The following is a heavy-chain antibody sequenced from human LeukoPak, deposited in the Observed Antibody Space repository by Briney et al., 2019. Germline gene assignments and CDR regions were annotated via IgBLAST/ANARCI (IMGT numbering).Heavy chain of an antibody. J-gene: IGHJ4*02. CDR2: ISSSSSYI. CDR1: GVTLSRYS. V-gene: IGHV3-21*01. Sequence: PGGSLRLSCAASGVTLSRYSTSWVRQAPGKGLEWVSSISSSSSYIYYADSVKSRFTTSRDNAKNSLYLQMNSLRAEDTAVYYCARDDRLPGGDYVPFAYWGQGTLVTVSS. CDR3: ARDDRLPGGDYVPFAY. D-gene: IGHD4-17*01.